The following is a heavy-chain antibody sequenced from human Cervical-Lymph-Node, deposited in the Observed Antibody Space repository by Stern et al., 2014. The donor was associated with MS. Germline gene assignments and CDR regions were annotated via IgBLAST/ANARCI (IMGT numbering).Heavy chain of an antibody. CDR2: ISYDGRNQ. CDR3: AKLTQLTYYFDY. CDR1: GLNFSNYG. J-gene: IGHJ4*02. Sequence: VQLVESGGGVVQPGTSLRLSCVVSGLNFSNYGMHWVRRAPGQGLEWIAVISYDGRNQFYADSVVGRFSISRDNAKNTLWLQMNSLRPEDTAIYFCAKLTQLTYYFDYWGQGTLVTVSS. V-gene: IGHV3-30*18. D-gene: IGHD3-9*01.